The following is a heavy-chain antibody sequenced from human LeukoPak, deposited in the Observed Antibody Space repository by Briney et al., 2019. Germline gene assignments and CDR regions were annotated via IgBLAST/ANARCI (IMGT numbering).Heavy chain of an antibody. CDR3: AIGPEEWELLGPPDY. D-gene: IGHD1-26*01. Sequence: GASVKVSCKXSGYTFTGYYMHWVRQTPGQGLEGMGWINPNSGGTNYAQKFQGRVTMTRDTSISTAYMELSRLRSDDTAVYYCAIGPEEWELLGPPDYWGQGTLVTVSS. CDR2: INPNSGGT. CDR1: GYTFTGYY. V-gene: IGHV1-2*02. J-gene: IGHJ4*02.